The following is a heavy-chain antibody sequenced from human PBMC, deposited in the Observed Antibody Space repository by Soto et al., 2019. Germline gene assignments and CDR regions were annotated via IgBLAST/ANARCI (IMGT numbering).Heavy chain of an antibody. J-gene: IGHJ5*02. D-gene: IGHD3-9*01. Sequence: QVQLVQSGAEVKKPGASVKVSCKASGYTFTSYAMHWVRQAPGQRLEWMGWINAGNGNTKYSQKFQGRVTITRDTSGSTAYMELSSLRSEDTALYYCARALQVYYDILTGYYTPSNWFDPWGQGTLVTVSS. CDR2: INAGNGNT. CDR1: GYTFTSYA. V-gene: IGHV1-3*01. CDR3: ARALQVYYDILTGYYTPSNWFDP.